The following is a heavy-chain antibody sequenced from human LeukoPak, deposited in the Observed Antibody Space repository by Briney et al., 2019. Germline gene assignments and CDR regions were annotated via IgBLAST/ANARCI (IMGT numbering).Heavy chain of an antibody. J-gene: IGHJ4*02. V-gene: IGHV4-34*01. CDR3: ATSVEMATIIRPGGDY. D-gene: IGHD5-24*01. CDR1: GGSFSGYY. CDR2: INHSGST. Sequence: PSETLSLTCAVYGGSFSGYYWSWIRQPPGKGLEWIGEINHSGSTNYNPSLKSRVTISVDTSKNQFSLKPSSVTAADTAVYYCATSVEMATIIRPGGDYWGQGTLVTVSS.